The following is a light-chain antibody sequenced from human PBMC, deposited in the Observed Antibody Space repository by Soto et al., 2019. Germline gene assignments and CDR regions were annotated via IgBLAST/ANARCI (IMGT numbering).Light chain of an antibody. Sequence: EIVLTQSPATLSVSLGHSATLSCRASQSVSLSLAWYQMRPGQPPRLLIYDASNRATGIPARFSGSGSGTDFTLTINSLAPEDFAIYYCHQRQSWPRTFGQGTKVDIK. V-gene: IGKV3-11*01. CDR3: HQRQSWPRT. CDR1: QSVSLS. CDR2: DAS. J-gene: IGKJ1*01.